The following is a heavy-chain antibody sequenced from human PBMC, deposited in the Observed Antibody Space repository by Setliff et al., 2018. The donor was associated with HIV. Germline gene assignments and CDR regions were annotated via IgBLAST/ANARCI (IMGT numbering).Heavy chain of an antibody. CDR1: GYTFTRYF. CDR2: INPSGGST. D-gene: IGHD3-22*01. J-gene: IGHJ2*01. CDR3: ARGNYYDSSGYYFHDWYFDL. Sequence: GASVKVSCKASGYTFTRYFMHWVRQAPGQGLEWMGIINPSGGSTTDAQEFQGRVTMTRDTSTDTVYMELSSLRSEDTAVYYCARGNYYDSSGYYFHDWYFDLWGRGTLVTVSS. V-gene: IGHV1-46*01.